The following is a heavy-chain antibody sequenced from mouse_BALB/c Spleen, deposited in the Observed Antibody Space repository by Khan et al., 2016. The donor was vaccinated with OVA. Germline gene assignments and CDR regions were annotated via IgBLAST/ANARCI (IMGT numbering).Heavy chain of an antibody. J-gene: IGHJ4*01. CDR1: GYSITSDYA. V-gene: IGHV3-2*02. CDR2: ISYSGSP. Sequence: EVELVKSGPGLVKPSQSLSLTCTVTGYSITSDYAWNWIRQFPGNKLEWMGYISYSGSPNYNPALKSRISITRDTSKNQFFLQLNSVTTEDTATYYCARDGSRYNYAMDYWGQGTSVTVSS. CDR3: ARDGSRYNYAMDY. D-gene: IGHD2-3*01.